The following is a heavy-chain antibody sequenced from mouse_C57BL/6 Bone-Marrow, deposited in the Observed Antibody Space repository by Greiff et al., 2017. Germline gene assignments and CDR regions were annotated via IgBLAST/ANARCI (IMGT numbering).Heavy chain of an antibody. CDR1: GYTFTEYT. Sequence: VKVVESGAELVKPGASVKLSCKASGYTFTEYTIHWVKQRSGQGLEWIGWFYPGSGSIKYNEKFKDKATLTADKSSSTVYMELSRLTSEDSAVYFCARPGDGYPYWYFDVWGTGTTVTVSS. CDR2: FYPGSGSI. D-gene: IGHD2-3*01. J-gene: IGHJ1*03. V-gene: IGHV1-62-2*01. CDR3: ARPGDGYPYWYFDV.